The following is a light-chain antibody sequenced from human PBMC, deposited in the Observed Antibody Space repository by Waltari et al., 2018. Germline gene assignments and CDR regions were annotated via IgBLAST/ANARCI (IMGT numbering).Light chain of an antibody. CDR2: DAS. J-gene: IGKJ5*01. CDR3: HHRGHAPYT. V-gene: IGKV3-11*01. CDR1: QSVNNY. Sequence: EIILTHSPATLSLSQGERATRSCRASQSVNNYSAWFQVKPGKVPTLVISDASTRCPGIPARFGGSGSGTDFTLTINNVAPEDFAVYYCHHRGHAPYTFGQGTRLHI.